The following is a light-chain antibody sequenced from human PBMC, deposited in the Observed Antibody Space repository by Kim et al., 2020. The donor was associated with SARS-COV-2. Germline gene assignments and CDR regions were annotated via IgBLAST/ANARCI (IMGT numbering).Light chain of an antibody. CDR3: QAWDSSTAV. CDR2: QDS. J-gene: IGLJ3*02. Sequence: YELTQPPSVSVSPGQTASITCSGDKLGDKYACWYQQKPGQSPVLVIYQDSKRPSGIPERFSGSKSGNTATLTISGTQAMDEADYYCQAWDSSTAVFGGG. CDR1: KLGDKY. V-gene: IGLV3-1*01.